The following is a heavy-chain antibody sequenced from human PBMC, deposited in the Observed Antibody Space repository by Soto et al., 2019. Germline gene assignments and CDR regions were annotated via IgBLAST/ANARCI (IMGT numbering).Heavy chain of an antibody. CDR2: VNHSGSP. CDR1: GGSFRGYY. V-gene: IGHV4-34*01. CDR3: ARRLPKRVREMRGCCDY. J-gene: IGHJ4*02. Sequence: QVQLQQWGAGLLKPSETLSLTCAVYGGSFRGYYWNWIRQVPGKGLEWIGEVNHSGSPNYSPSLKSRVTMSLDTSKNQFSLRLTSVTAADTAVYYCARRLPKRVREMRGCCDYWGQGTLVTVSS. D-gene: IGHD3-10*01.